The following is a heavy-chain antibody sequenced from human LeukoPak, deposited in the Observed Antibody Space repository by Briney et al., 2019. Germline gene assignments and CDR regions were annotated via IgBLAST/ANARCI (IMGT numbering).Heavy chain of an antibody. CDR3: ARDPGSGYSFLYYFDY. Sequence: ASVKVSCKASGYTFTGYYMHWVRQAPGQGLEWMGWINPHSGGTNYAQKFQGRVTMTRDTSISTANMELSRLRFDDTAVYYCARDPGSGYSFLYYFDYWGQGTLVTVSS. J-gene: IGHJ4*02. CDR1: GYTFTGYY. D-gene: IGHD5-18*01. CDR2: INPHSGGT. V-gene: IGHV1-2*02.